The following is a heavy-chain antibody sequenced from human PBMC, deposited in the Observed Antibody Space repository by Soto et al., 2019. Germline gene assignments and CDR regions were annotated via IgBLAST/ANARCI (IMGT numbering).Heavy chain of an antibody. CDR2: IYPGDSDT. V-gene: IGHV5-51*01. Sequence: ESRTISCKGSCCGSMSNWIGWVRQMKGKGLEWMGIIYPGDSDTRYSPSFQGQVTISADKSISTAYLQWSSLKASDTAMYYCARHKAARVTMVRGVPRGDYWGQGTLVTVSS. J-gene: IGHJ4*02. D-gene: IGHD3-10*01. CDR3: ARHKAARVTMVRGVPRGDY. CDR1: CCGSMSNW.